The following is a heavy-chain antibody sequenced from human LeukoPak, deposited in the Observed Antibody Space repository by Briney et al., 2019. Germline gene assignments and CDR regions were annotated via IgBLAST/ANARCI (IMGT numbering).Heavy chain of an antibody. D-gene: IGHD6-19*01. CDR3: ATKQWLAPPPDS. V-gene: IGHV3-74*01. CDR2: INTDGTVT. J-gene: IGHJ4*02. Sequence: GGSLRLSCAASGFTFSRYWMLWVRQAPGKGLESVSRINTDGTVTTYADSVKGRFTISRDNADNTMFLQMNSVRDEDTAVYYCATKQWLAPPPDSWGQGTPVTVSS. CDR1: GFTFSRYW.